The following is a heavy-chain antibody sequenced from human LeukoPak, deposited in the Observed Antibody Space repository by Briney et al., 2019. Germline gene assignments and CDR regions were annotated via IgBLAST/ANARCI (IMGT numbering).Heavy chain of an antibody. CDR2: IYHSGST. CDR3: ASASAYCSSYSCGTHNWFDP. D-gene: IGHD2-2*01. CDR1: GGSIRSGGYS. J-gene: IGHJ5*02. Sequence: SQTLSLTRAVSGGSIRSGGYSWRWIRQPPGEGLEWIGYIYHSGSTYYNPPLKSRVTISVDRSKKQFSLKLSSVTAADTAVYYCASASAYCSSYSCGTHNWFDPWGQGTLVTVSS. V-gene: IGHV4-30-2*01.